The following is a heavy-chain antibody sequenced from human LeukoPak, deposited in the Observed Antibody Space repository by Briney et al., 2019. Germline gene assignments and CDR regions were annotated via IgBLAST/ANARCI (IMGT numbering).Heavy chain of an antibody. CDR1: GFSFSNCG. V-gene: IGHV3-30*02. CDR2: IRYHGSDK. Sequence: PGGSLRLSCAASGFSFSNCGMHWVRQAPGKGLEWVAFIRYHGSDKYYADSVRGRFTISRDNSENMLYLQMSSLRVEDTAVYYCAKSPGSWKFDDWGQGTLVTVSS. D-gene: IGHD6-13*01. J-gene: IGHJ4*02. CDR3: AKSPGSWKFDD.